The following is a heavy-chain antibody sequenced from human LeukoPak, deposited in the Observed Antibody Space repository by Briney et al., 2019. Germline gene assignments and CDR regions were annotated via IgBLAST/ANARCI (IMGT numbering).Heavy chain of an antibody. V-gene: IGHV3-74*01. D-gene: IGHD5-24*01. CDR1: GFTFSSYW. CDR2: INGDGIST. CDR3: ARAFGYNSDYFDY. Sequence: GGSLRLSCTASGFTFSSYWMHWVRQAPGKGLVWVSRINGDGISTRYADSVKGRLTISRDNAKNTLYLQMNSLRAEDTAVYYCARAFGYNSDYFDYWGQGTLVTVSS. J-gene: IGHJ4*02.